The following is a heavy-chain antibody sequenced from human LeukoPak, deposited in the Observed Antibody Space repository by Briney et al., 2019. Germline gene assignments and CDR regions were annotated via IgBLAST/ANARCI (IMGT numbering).Heavy chain of an antibody. CDR3: ASHYYYDSISPYY. J-gene: IGHJ4*02. D-gene: IGHD3-22*01. Sequence: ASVKVSCKASGGTFSSYAISWVRQAPGQRLEWMGWINAGNGNTKYSQKFQGRVTITRDTSASTAYMELSSLRSEDTAVYYCASHYYYDSISPYYWGQGTLVTVSS. V-gene: IGHV1-3*01. CDR1: GGTFSSYA. CDR2: INAGNGNT.